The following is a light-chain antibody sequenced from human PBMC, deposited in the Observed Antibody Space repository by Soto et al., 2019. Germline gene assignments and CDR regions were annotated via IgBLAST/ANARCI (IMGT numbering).Light chain of an antibody. J-gene: IGKJ4*01. CDR3: QQYKSFPLT. V-gene: IGKV1-16*02. CDR2: ATS. Sequence: DIQMTQFPSSVSASVGDRVTITCRASEGIDNYVAWFQLRPGKAPRSLIYATSSLQSGVPSKFSGRGSGTEFTLTISSVHPDDFGSYFCQQYKSFPLTFGGGIKLEIK. CDR1: EGIDNY.